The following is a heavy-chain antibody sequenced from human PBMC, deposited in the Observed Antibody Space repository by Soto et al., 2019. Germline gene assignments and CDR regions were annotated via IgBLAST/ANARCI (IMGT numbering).Heavy chain of an antibody. J-gene: IGHJ4*02. CDR1: GFTFSSYA. Sequence: EVQLLESGGGLVQPGGSLRLSCAASGFTFSSYAMSWVRQAPGKGLEWVSAISGSGGSTYYADSVKGRFTISRDNSKNTLYLQMNSLRAEDTAVYYCAKDPLFFPLVAGNGGFDYWGQGTLVTVSS. CDR2: ISGSGGST. D-gene: IGHD6-19*01. V-gene: IGHV3-23*01. CDR3: AKDPLFFPLVAGNGGFDY.